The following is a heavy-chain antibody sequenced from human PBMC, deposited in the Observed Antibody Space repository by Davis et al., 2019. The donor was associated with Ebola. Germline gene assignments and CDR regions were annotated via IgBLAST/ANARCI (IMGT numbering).Heavy chain of an antibody. Sequence: GESLKISCAASGFTFSGSAMHWVRQASGKGLEWVGRIRSKANSYATAYAASVKGRFTISRDDSKNTAYLQMNSLKTEDTAVYYCTTNAIGYCSGGSCYVDYYYYGMDVWGQGTTVTVSS. J-gene: IGHJ6*02. CDR3: TTNAIGYCSGGSCYVDYYYYGMDV. V-gene: IGHV3-73*01. CDR2: IRSKANSYAT. CDR1: GFTFSGSA. D-gene: IGHD2-15*01.